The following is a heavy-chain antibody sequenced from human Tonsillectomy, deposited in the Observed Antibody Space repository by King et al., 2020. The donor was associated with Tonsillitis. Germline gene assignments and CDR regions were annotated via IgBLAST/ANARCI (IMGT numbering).Heavy chain of an antibody. D-gene: IGHD3-10*01. J-gene: IGHJ4*02. CDR1: GGSFSGYY. V-gene: IGHV4-34*01. CDR3: ARGLLVRGVQYYFDY. CDR2: INHSGST. Sequence: VQLQQWGAGLLKPSETLSLTCAVYGGSFSGYYWSWIRQPPGKGLEWIGEINHSGSTNYNPSLKSRITISVDTSKNQFSLKLSSVTAADTAVYYCARGLLVRGVQYYFDYWGQGTLVTVSS.